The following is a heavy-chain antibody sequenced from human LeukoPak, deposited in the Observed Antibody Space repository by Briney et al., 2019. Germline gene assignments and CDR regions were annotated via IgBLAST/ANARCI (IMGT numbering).Heavy chain of an antibody. J-gene: IGHJ4*02. D-gene: IGHD5-12*01. CDR1: GFTFSSYS. Sequence: PGGSLRLSCAASGFTFSSYSMNWVRQAPGKGLEWVSYISSSSSTIYYADSVKGRFTISRDNAKNSLYLQMNSLRAEDTAVYYCARDWGDIGATGRGGDYWGQGTLVTVSS. CDR3: ARDWGDIGATGRGGDY. V-gene: IGHV3-48*01. CDR2: ISSSSSTI.